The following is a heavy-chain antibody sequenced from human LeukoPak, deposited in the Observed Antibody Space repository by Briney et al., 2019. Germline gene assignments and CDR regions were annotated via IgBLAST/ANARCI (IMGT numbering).Heavy chain of an antibody. Sequence: PSETLSLTCAVSGYSISSSNWWGWIRQPPGKGLEWIGYIYYSGSTYYNPSLKSRVTMSVDTSKNQFSLKLSSVTAVDTAVYFCARDGATTGFWSAFDNWGPGILVAVSA. J-gene: IGHJ4*02. CDR2: IYYSGST. CDR1: GYSISSSNW. D-gene: IGHD3-3*01. V-gene: IGHV4-28*03. CDR3: ARDGATTGFWSAFDN.